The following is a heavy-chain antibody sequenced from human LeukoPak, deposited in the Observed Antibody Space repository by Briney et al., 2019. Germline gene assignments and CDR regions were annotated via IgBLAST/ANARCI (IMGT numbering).Heavy chain of an antibody. D-gene: IGHD3-22*01. V-gene: IGHV3-15*01. J-gene: IGHJ4*02. CDR2: SIRKADGGTT. CDR1: GFIFSNAW. CDR3: TRGNTYVSNAYYTRF. Sequence: GGSLRLSCAASGFIFSNAWMSWARHAPGEGREWVVHSIRKADGGTTGYAEPVKGRFTISRDDSKNTLYLQMNSLKSEDTAVYYCTRGNTYVSNAYYTRFWGQGTLVTVSS.